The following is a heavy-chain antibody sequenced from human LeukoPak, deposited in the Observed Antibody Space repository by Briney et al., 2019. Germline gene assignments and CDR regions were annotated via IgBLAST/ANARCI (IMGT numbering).Heavy chain of an antibody. V-gene: IGHV1-46*01. CDR2: INPSGGST. D-gene: IGHD3-22*01. CDR1: GYTFTGYY. J-gene: IGHJ5*02. Sequence: GASVKVSCKASGYTFTGYYMHWVRQAPGQGLEWMGIINPSGGSTSYAQKFQGRVTLTRDMSTSTVYMELSSLRSEDTAVYYCARGLWGRYDSSGPTVHWFDPWGQGTLVTVSS. CDR3: ARGLWGRYDSSGPTVHWFDP.